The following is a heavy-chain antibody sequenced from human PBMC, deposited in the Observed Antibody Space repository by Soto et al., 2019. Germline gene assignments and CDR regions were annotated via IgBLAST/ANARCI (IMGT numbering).Heavy chain of an antibody. D-gene: IGHD2-2*02. CDR3: ARELPTTIRGGYYYSYGMEV. V-gene: IGHV3-74*03. CDR2: LHSDGSTT. Sequence: EVQLVESGGGLVQPGGSLSLSCAASGFILSSYWMHWVRQVPGKGLVWVSRLHSDGSTTTYAGSAKGRFTISRDNAKNTLYLQMNSLRAEDTAVYYCARELPTTIRGGYYYSYGMEVWGQGATVTVSS. CDR1: GFILSSYW. J-gene: IGHJ6*02.